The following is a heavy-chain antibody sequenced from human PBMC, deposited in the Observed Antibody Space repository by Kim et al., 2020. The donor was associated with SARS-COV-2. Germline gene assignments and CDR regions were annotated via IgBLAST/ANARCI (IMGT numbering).Heavy chain of an antibody. Sequence: SETLSLTCAVYGGSFSGYYWSWIRQPPGKGLEWIGEINHSGSTNYNPSLKSRVTISVDTSKNQFSLKLSSVTAADTAVYYCARDCSSTSCSNFDYWGQGTLVTVSS. CDR1: GGSFSGYY. CDR3: ARDCSSTSCSNFDY. CDR2: INHSGST. D-gene: IGHD2-2*01. J-gene: IGHJ4*02. V-gene: IGHV4-34*01.